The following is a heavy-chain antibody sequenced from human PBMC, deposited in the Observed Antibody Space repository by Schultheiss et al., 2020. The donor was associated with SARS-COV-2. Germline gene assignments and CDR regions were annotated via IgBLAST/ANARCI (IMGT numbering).Heavy chain of an antibody. CDR2: IYYSGST. D-gene: IGHD6-6*01. CDR1: GGSISSGGYY. J-gene: IGHJ4*02. V-gene: IGHV4-31*03. Sequence: SETLSLTCTVSGGSISSGGYYWSWSRQHPGKGLEWIGYIYYSGSTNYNPSLKSRVTISVDTSKNQFSLKLSSVTAADTAVYYCAKGPKGSVAARPKYFDYWGQGTLVTVSS. CDR3: AKGPKGSVAARPKYFDY.